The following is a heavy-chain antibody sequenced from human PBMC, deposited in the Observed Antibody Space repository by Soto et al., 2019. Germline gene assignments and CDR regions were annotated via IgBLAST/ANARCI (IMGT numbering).Heavy chain of an antibody. CDR1: GGSISSGGYY. J-gene: IGHJ4*02. Sequence: QVQLQESGPGLVKPSQTLSLTCTVSGGSISSGGYYWSWIRQHPGKGLEWIGYISYSGSTYYNPSLKRRVTISVDTSKNQFSLKLSSVTAADTAVYYCARDPVAVGFFFNYWGQGTLVTVSS. CDR3: ARDPVAVGFFFNY. D-gene: IGHD6-19*01. CDR2: ISYSGST. V-gene: IGHV4-31*03.